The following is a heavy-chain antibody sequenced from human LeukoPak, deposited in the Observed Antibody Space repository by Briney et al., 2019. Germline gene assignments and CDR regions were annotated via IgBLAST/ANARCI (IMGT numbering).Heavy chain of an antibody. J-gene: IGHJ3*02. Sequence: ASVKVSCKASGGTFSSYAISWVRQAPGKGLEWMGGFDPEDGETIYAQKFQGRVTMTEDTSTDTAYMELSSLRSEDTAVYYCATVGWSSEDAFDIWGQGTMVTVSS. V-gene: IGHV1-24*01. D-gene: IGHD3-3*01. CDR1: GGTFSSYA. CDR3: ATVGWSSEDAFDI. CDR2: FDPEDGET.